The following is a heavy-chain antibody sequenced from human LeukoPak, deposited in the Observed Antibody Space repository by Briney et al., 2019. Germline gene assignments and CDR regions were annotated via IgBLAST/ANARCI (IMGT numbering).Heavy chain of an antibody. CDR3: ARGPRSRTRPFGGVIPIYYFDY. J-gene: IGHJ4*02. D-gene: IGHD3-16*02. CDR2: ISGGGGST. Sequence: GGSLRLSCAASGFTFTSYSMNWVRQAPGKGLEWVSTISGGGGSTYYADSVKGRFTISRDNSKNTLYLQMNSLRAEDTAVYYCARGPRSRTRPFGGVIPIYYFDYWGQGTLVTVSS. CDR1: GFTFTSYS. V-gene: IGHV3-23*01.